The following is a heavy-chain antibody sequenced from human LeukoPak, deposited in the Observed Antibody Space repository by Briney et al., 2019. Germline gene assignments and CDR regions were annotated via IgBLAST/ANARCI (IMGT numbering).Heavy chain of an antibody. V-gene: IGHV3-7*04. CDR1: GFTFRSYR. Sequence: GRSLRLSCAASGFTFRSYRMHWVRQAPGKGLEWVANIKQDGSKKSYVDSVKGRFTISRDNAKNSLYLQMNSLRAEDTAIYYCTRVGYIDEGIDYWGQGTLVTVSS. D-gene: IGHD5-24*01. CDR2: IKQDGSKK. CDR3: TRVGYIDEGIDY. J-gene: IGHJ4*02.